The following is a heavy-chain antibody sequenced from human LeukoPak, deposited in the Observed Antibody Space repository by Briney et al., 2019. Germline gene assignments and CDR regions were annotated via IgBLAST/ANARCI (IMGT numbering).Heavy chain of an antibody. V-gene: IGHV3-20*04. J-gene: IGHJ4*02. CDR2: INWNGGST. D-gene: IGHD3-9*01. Sequence: GGSLRLSCAASGFTFDDYGMSWVRQAPGKGLEWVSGINWNGGSTGYADSVRGRFTISRDNAKNSLYLQMNSLRAEDTAVYYCARAPKYYDVLTGPRGYWGQGTLVTVSS. CDR3: ARAPKYYDVLTGPRGY. CDR1: GFTFDDYG.